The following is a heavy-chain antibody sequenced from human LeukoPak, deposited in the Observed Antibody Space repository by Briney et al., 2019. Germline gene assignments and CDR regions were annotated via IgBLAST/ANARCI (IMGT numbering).Heavy chain of an antibody. CDR2: IKQDGSEK. V-gene: IGHV3-7*01. CDR1: GFTFSSYW. J-gene: IGHJ4*02. CDR3: ARVFDSSGYYTPSYYFDY. D-gene: IGHD3-22*01. Sequence: GGSLRLSCAASGFTFSSYWMSWVRQAPGKGLEWVANIKQDGSEKYYVDSVKGRFTISRDNAKNSLYLQMNSLRAEDTAVYYCARVFDSSGYYTPSYYFDYWGQGTLVTVSS.